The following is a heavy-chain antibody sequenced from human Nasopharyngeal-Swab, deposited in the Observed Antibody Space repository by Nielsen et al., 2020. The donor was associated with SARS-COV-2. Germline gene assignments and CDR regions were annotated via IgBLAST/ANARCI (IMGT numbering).Heavy chain of an antibody. Sequence: GESLKISCKVSGSSFISYWIGWVRQMPGKGLEWMGVIYPGDSDTRYSPSFQGQLTISVDKSIDTAYLQWDSLEASDTAMYYCARAYPTFDIWGQGTLVTVSS. CDR3: ARAYPTFDI. CDR1: GSSFISYW. J-gene: IGHJ4*02. V-gene: IGHV5-51*01. CDR2: IYPGDSDT.